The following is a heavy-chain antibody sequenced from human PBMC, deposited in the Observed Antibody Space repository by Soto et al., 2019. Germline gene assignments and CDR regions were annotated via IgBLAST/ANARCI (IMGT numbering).Heavy chain of an antibody. Sequence: PSETLSPTCTVSGGSIIRSTYYWGWIRQPPGKGLEWIGSIYYSGSTYYRPSLKSRVTISVDTSKNQFSLKLSSVTAADTAVYYCARQVPAAIRLGWFDPWGQGALVTVSS. D-gene: IGHD2-2*02. CDR1: GGSIIRSTYY. J-gene: IGHJ5*02. CDR3: ARQVPAAIRLGWFDP. V-gene: IGHV4-39*01. CDR2: IYYSGST.